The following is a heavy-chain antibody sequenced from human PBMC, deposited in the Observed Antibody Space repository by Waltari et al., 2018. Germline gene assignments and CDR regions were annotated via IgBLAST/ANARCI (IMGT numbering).Heavy chain of an antibody. CDR2: ILHSGGT. D-gene: IGHD1-26*01. CDR3: ARPHSLYSGSYYGYAFDI. CDR1: GYSISSGYY. J-gene: IGHJ3*02. Sequence: QVQLQESGPGLVKPSETLSLTCAVSGYSISSGYYWGWIRQPPGKGMEWIGSILHSGGTYYNPSLKSRVTISVDTSKNQFSLKLSSVTAADTAVYYCARPHSLYSGSYYGYAFDIWGQGTMVTVSS. V-gene: IGHV4-38-2*01.